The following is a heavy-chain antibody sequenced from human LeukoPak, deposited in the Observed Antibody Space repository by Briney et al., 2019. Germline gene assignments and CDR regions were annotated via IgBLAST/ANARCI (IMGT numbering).Heavy chain of an antibody. D-gene: IGHD2-21*02. J-gene: IGHJ4*02. CDR2: INHSGST. CDR3: ARGAYCGGDCYRPYFDY. V-gene: IGHV4-34*01. CDR1: GGSFSGYY. Sequence: SETLSLTCAVYGGSFSGYYWSWIRQPPGKRLEWIGEINHSGSTNYNPSLKSRVTISVDTSKNQFSLKLSSVTAADTAVYYCARGAYCGGDCYRPYFDYWGQGTLVTVSS.